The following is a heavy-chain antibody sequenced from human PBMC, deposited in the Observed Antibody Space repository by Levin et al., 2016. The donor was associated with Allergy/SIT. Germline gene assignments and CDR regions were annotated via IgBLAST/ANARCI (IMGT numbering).Heavy chain of an antibody. CDR1: GFSVTTKY. V-gene: IGHV3-53*01. J-gene: IGHJ3*01. Sequence: GESLKISCAASGFSVTTKYMNWIRQAPGKGLEWVSVIYSTTSTYYADSVRGRFTISRDNSKNTVYLQMSDLRVEDTAMYYCATKGADAFDFWGQGTMVTVSS. CDR2: IYSTTST. CDR3: ATKGADAFDF.